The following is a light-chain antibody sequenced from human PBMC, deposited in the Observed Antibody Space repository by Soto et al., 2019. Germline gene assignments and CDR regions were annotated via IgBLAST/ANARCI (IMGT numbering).Light chain of an antibody. J-gene: IGLJ1*01. CDR3: CSYAGRSTYV. V-gene: IGLV2-23*02. CDR2: EVS. Sequence: QSALTQPASVSGSPGQSITISCTGTSSDVGIYNLVSWYQQHPGKAPKLMIYEVSKRPSGVSNRFSGFKSGNTASLTISGLQAEDEADYYCCSYAGRSTYVFGTGTKVTVL. CDR1: SSDVGIYNL.